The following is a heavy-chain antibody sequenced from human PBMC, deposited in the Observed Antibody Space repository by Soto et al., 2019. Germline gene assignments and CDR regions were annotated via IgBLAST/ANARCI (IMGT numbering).Heavy chain of an antibody. V-gene: IGHV3-30*18. CDR2: ISLDGNNK. D-gene: IGHD3-22*01. Sequence: GGSLRLSCAASGFTFSNYGMHWVRQAPRKGLEWVAIISLDGNNKYYSDSVKVRFTISRDNSKNMVFLQMNSLRPEDTAVYYCVKPKDPFHDSSPGETWGQGTPVTVSS. CDR3: VKPKDPFHDSSPGET. CDR1: GFTFSNYG. J-gene: IGHJ5*02.